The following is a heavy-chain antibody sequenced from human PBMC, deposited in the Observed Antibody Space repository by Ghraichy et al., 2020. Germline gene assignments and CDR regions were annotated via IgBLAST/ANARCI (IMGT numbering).Heavy chain of an antibody. CDR3: ATDLTVTTNYYYYGMDV. CDR2: FDPEDGET. Sequence: ASVKVSCKVSGYTLTELSMHWVRQAPGKGLEWMGGFDPEDGETIYAQKFQGRVTMTEDTSTDTAYMELSSLRSEDTAVYYCATDLTVTTNYYYYGMDVWGQGTTVTVSS. V-gene: IGHV1-24*01. CDR1: GYTLTELS. D-gene: IGHD4-17*01. J-gene: IGHJ6*02.